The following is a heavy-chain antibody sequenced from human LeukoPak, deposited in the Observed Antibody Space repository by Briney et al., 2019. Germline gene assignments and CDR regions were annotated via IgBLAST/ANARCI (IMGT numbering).Heavy chain of an antibody. V-gene: IGHV3-48*03. J-gene: IGHJ4*02. Sequence: GGSLRLSCAASGCTFSSYERNWIRQAPGKGLEWVAYISSSGSSIYYADSVKGRFTISRDNAKTSVYLQMNSLTAEDTAVYYCARMFSSGWYISGNDYWGQGTLVTVSS. CDR3: ARMFSSGWYISGNDY. D-gene: IGHD6-19*01. CDR1: GCTFSSYE. CDR2: ISSSGSSI.